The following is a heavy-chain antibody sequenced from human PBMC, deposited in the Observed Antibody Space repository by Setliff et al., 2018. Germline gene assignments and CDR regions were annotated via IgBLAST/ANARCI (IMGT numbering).Heavy chain of an antibody. J-gene: IGHJ4*01. CDR2: IHASGSP. V-gene: IGHV4-61*02. CDR3: ARERYFDWFFED. CDR1: GGSITSGSFY. D-gene: IGHD3-9*01. Sequence: KPSETLSLTCTVSGGSITSGSFYWSWIRQPAGKKLEWIGRIHASGSPDYNPSFKSRVTISRDTSTNQFSLKLGSVTAADTAVYYCARERYFDWFFEDWGHGTQVTVSS.